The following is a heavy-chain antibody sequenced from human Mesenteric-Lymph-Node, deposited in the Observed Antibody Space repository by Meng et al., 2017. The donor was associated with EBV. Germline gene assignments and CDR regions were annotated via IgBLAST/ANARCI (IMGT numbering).Heavy chain of an antibody. CDR2: ISGTSFTT. CDR1: GFTFSNAA. V-gene: IGHV3-23*01. J-gene: IGHJ4*02. Sequence: EVQLLESGGGLVQPGGSLRLACAASGFTFSNAAMDWVRQAPGKGLEWVSGISGTSFTTDYADSVKGRFTISRDNSKNTLYLQMDSLRVEDTAVYFCAKGLVDTAMSGFFDSWGQGTLVTVSS. CDR3: AKGLVDTAMSGFFDS. D-gene: IGHD5-18*01.